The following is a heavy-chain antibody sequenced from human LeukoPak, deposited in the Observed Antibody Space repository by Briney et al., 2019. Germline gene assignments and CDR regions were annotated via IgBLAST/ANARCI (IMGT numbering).Heavy chain of an antibody. CDR1: GGSISSYY. Sequence: PSETLSLTCTVSGGSISSYYWSWIRQPPGKGLEWIGYIYYSGSTNYNPSLKSRVTISVDTSKNQFSLKLSSVTAADTAVYYCARESLPKASSGWLFDYWGQGTLVTVSS. J-gene: IGHJ4*02. D-gene: IGHD6-19*01. CDR2: IYYSGST. CDR3: ARESLPKASSGWLFDY. V-gene: IGHV4-59*01.